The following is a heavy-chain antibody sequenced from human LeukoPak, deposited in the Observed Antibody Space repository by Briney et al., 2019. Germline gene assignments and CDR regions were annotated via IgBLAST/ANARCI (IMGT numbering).Heavy chain of an antibody. CDR1: GYTFTGYY. CDR3: ARLGYGAAAAGTVDAFDI. D-gene: IGHD6-13*01. CDR2: INPNSGGT. V-gene: IGHV1-2*02. J-gene: IGHJ3*02. Sequence: VASVKVSCKASGYTFTGYYMHWVRQAPGQGLEWMGWINPNSGGTNYAQKFQGRVTMTRDTSISTAYMELSRLRSDGTAVYYCARLGYGAAAAGTVDAFDIWGQGTMVTVSS.